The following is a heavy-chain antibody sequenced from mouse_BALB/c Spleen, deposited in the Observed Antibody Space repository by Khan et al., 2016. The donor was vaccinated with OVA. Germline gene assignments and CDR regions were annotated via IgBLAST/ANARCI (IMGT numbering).Heavy chain of an antibody. Sequence: EVQLQESGPELVKPGASVKMSCKASGYTFTSYVMHWVRQKPGQGLEWIGYIYPYNDDTKFNEKFKGKATLTSDKSSSTACMELSSLTSEDSAVXYCARNYRYDVYFDYWGQGTTLTVSS. D-gene: IGHD2-14*01. CDR2: IYPYNDDT. CDR3: ARNYRYDVYFDY. V-gene: IGHV1S136*01. CDR1: GYTFTSYV. J-gene: IGHJ2*01.